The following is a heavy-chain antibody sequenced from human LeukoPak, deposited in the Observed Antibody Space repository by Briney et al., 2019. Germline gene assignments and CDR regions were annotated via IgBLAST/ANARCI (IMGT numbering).Heavy chain of an antibody. V-gene: IGHV3-11*01. J-gene: IGHJ4*02. CDR1: GFNFSDYY. CDR2: IRRSGFYT. Sequence: GGSLRLSCAASGFNFSDYYMSWIRQAPGEGLEWVSYIRRSGFYTYYAGFVKGRFNISRDNDRNSLNLQINSLAPEDTALYYYARGKRRFDYWGQGTLVSVSS. CDR3: ARGKRRFDY.